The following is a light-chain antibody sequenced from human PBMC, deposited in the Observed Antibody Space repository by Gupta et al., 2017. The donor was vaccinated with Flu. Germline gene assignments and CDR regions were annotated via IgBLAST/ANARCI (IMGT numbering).Light chain of an antibody. CDR3: GTWDTSLSGGV. V-gene: IGLV1-51*01. CDR2: DNN. J-gene: IGLJ3*02. Sequence: QSVLTQPPSMSAAPGQKVTISCSGSRSNIGNNYVSWYQQFQGTTPKLLRYDNNKRPSGIPDRFAGSKSGTSAKLGITGLQTGDEADYYCGTWDTSLSGGVFGGGTKVTVL. CDR1: RSNIGNNY.